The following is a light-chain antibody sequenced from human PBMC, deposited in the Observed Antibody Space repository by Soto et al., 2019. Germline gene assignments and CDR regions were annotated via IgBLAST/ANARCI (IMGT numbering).Light chain of an antibody. V-gene: IGKV1-5*01. CDR3: QQYSSASWT. Sequence: DTPMTQSPSTLSASVGDRVTITCRASQSISNRLAWYQQKPGKAPKLLIYDASTLESGVPSRFSGSGSGTEFTLTISSLQPDDFATFYCQQYSSASWTFGLGTKVEI. J-gene: IGKJ1*01. CDR2: DAS. CDR1: QSISNR.